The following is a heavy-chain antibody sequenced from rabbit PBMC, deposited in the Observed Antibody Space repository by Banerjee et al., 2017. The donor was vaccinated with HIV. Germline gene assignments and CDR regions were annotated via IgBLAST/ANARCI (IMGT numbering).Heavy chain of an antibody. CDR1: GLSFSNNYV. CDR2: IAVGSIINT. J-gene: IGHJ4*01. Sequence: QSLEESGGDLVKPGASLTLTCTVSGLSFSNNYVMCWVRQAPGKGLEYIACIAVGSIINTWYATWAKGRFTISKPSSTTVTLQMTSLTAADTATYFCARTGSTHYTISLYLWGPGTLVTVS. V-gene: IGHV1S40*01. CDR3: ARTGSTHYTISLYL. D-gene: IGHD8-1*01.